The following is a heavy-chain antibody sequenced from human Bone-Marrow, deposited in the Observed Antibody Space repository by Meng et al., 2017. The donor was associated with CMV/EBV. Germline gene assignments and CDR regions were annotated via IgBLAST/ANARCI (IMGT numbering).Heavy chain of an antibody. CDR2: IYPGDSDT. Sequence: GESLKISCAASGFTFSDFTIHWVRQMPGKGLEWMGIIYPGDSDTRYSPSFQGQVTISADKSISTAYLQWSSLKASDTAMYYCARQEMGYDAFDIWGQGTMVTVSS. CDR3: ARQEMGYDAFDI. CDR1: GFTFSDFT. V-gene: IGHV5-51*01. J-gene: IGHJ3*02. D-gene: IGHD2-8*01.